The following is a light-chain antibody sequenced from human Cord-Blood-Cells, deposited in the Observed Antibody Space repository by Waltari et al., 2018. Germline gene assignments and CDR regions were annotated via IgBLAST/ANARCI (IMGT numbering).Light chain of an antibody. Sequence: DIVMTPSPGSLAVCLGERAAFNCQYSQSVLYSSNNMNYLAWYQQKPGQPPKLLIYWSSTRESGVPDRFSGSGSGTDFTLTISSLQAEDVAVYYCQQYYSTPPTFGQGTKLEIK. CDR2: WSS. V-gene: IGKV4-1*01. CDR3: QQYYSTPPT. CDR1: QSVLYSSNNMNY. J-gene: IGKJ2*01.